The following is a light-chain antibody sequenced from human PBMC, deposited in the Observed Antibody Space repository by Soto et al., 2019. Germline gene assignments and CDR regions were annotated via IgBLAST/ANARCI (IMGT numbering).Light chain of an antibody. CDR1: QSVSSN. CDR2: GAS. CDR3: QRYNNSPRT. V-gene: IGKV3-15*01. J-gene: IGKJ2*01. Sequence: EIVMTQSPATLSVSPGERATLSCRASQSVSSNLAWYQQKPGQAPRLLIYGASTRATGIPARFSGSGSGTEFTLTISSLQSEDFAVYYCQRYNNSPRTFGQGTKLEIK.